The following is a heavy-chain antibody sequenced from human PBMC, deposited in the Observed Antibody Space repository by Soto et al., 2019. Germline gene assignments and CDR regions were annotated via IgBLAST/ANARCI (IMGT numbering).Heavy chain of an antibody. CDR3: VLSLDILTGSALDY. J-gene: IGHJ4*02. CDR2: MYYSGST. Sequence: QLQLQESGPGLVKPSETLSLTCTVSGGSISSSSYYWGWIRQPPGKGLEWIGSMYYSGSTDYNPSLKSRVTISVDTSKNQFSLKLSSVTAADTAVYYCVLSLDILTGSALDYWGQGTLVTVSS. V-gene: IGHV4-39*01. CDR1: GGSISSSSYY. D-gene: IGHD3-9*01.